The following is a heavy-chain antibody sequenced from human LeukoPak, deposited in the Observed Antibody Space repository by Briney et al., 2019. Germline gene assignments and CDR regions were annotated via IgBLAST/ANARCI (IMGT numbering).Heavy chain of an antibody. J-gene: IGHJ3*02. CDR1: GGTFSSYA. CDR2: IIPIFGTA. V-gene: IGHV1-69*13. CDR3: ARQHRASDAFDI. Sequence: SLKVSCKASGGTFSSYAISWVRQAPGQGLEWMGGIIPIFGTANYAQKFQGRVTITADESTSTAYMELSSLRSEDTAVYYCARQHRASDAFDIWGQGIMVTVSS.